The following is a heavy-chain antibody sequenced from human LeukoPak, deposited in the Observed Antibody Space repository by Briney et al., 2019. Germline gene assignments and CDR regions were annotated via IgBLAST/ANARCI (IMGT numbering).Heavy chain of an antibody. J-gene: IGHJ4*02. CDR3: ARPRGIAAAGPIDY. Sequence: PSETLSLTCTVSGGSISSSSYYWGWIRQPPGQGLEWIGSISYSGSTYYNSSLKSRVTISVDTSKNQFSLKLNSVTAADTAVYYCARPRGIAAAGPIDYWGQGTLVTVSX. D-gene: IGHD6-13*01. CDR2: ISYSGST. V-gene: IGHV4-39*01. CDR1: GGSISSSSYY.